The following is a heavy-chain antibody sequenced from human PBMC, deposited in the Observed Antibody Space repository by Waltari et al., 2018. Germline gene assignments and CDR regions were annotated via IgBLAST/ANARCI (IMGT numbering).Heavy chain of an antibody. CDR1: GYTLTSYY. J-gene: IGHJ5*02. CDR3: ARESAFSTSWYPGFDP. Sequence: QVQLVQSGAEVKKPGASVKVSCKASGYTLTSYYMHWVRQAPGQGLEWMGRINPNSGDTNEARKFQDRVSMTRDTCVNTAYRVVGRLTSDDTAVYFCARESAFSTSWYPGFDPWGQGTLVTVAS. CDR2: INPNSGDT. V-gene: IGHV1-2*06. D-gene: IGHD2-2*01.